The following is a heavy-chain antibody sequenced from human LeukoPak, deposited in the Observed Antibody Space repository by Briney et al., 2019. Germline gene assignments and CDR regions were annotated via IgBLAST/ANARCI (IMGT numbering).Heavy chain of an antibody. CDR2: IHHSGNT. J-gene: IGHJ4*02. D-gene: IGHD3-22*01. CDR1: AGSVSSGNYY. V-gene: IGHV4-39*01. Sequence: SETLSLTCTVSAGSVSSGNYYWGWIRQPPGKGLEWIGSIHHSGNTYYNPSLKSRVTISVDTSQSQFSLKLSSVTAADRAVYYCARHEGSYYDKSGYTFDCWGQGTLVTVSS. CDR3: ARHEGSYYDKSGYTFDC.